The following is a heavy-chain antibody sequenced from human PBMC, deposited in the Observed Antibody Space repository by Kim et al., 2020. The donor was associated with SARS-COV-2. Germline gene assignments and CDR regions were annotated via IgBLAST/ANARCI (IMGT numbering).Heavy chain of an antibody. D-gene: IGHD5-18*01. CDR2: ISWNSGSI. CDR1: GFTFGDYA. J-gene: IGHJ5*02. V-gene: IGHV3-9*01. Sequence: GGSLRLSCAASGFTFGDYAMHWVRQAPGKGLEWVSGISWNSGSIGYADSVKGRFTISRDNAKNSLYLQMNSLRAEDTALYYCAKVGVDTAMVDWFDPWGQGTLVTVSS. CDR3: AKVGVDTAMVDWFDP.